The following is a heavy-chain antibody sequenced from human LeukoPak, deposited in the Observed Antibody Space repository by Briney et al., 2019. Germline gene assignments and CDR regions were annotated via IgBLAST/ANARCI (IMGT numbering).Heavy chain of an antibody. J-gene: IGHJ5*02. Sequence: ASVKVSCKASGYTFTGYYMHWVRQAPGQGLEWMGWINPNSGGTNYAQKFQGRVTMTRDTSISTAYMELSRLRSDDTAVYYCARGVESGWYNWFDPWGQGTLVTVSS. CDR1: GYTFTGYY. CDR3: ARGVESGWYNWFDP. CDR2: INPNSGGT. V-gene: IGHV1-2*02. D-gene: IGHD6-19*01.